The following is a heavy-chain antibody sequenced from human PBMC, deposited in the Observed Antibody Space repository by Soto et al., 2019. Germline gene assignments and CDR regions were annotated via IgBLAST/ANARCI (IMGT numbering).Heavy chain of an antibody. Sequence: EVQLVESGGGLVQPGGSLRLSCSVSGFTFSSYVMHWVRQAPGQGLEYVSAISSTGGTTLYTDSVKGRVTISRDNSRNTVHLQMSSLRPEDTAVYFCVRKRSKGPGEYWGQGTMVTVSS. CDR2: ISSTGGTT. V-gene: IGHV3-64D*06. CDR3: VRKRSKGPGEY. CDR1: GFTFSSYV. D-gene: IGHD7-27*01. J-gene: IGHJ4*02.